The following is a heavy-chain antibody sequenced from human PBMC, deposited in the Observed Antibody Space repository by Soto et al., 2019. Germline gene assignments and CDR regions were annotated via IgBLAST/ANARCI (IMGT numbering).Heavy chain of an antibody. Sequence: WXRXPPGKGLEWIGYIYYSGSTNYNPSLKSRVTISVDTSKNQFSLKLSSVTAADTAVYYCARLRRGSGGSQYYYYYMDVWGKGTTVTVS. V-gene: IGHV4-59*08. D-gene: IGHD2-15*01. CDR2: IYYSGST. J-gene: IGHJ6*03. CDR3: ARLRRGSGGSQYYYYYMDV.